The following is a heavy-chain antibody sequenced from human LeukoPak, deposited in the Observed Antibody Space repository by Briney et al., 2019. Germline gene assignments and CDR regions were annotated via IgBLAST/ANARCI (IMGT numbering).Heavy chain of an antibody. CDR1: GIPFSSYG. CDR2: ISGSGGST. V-gene: IGHV3-23*01. CDR3: TRDSTTVSPHAFDI. D-gene: IGHD4-11*01. J-gene: IGHJ3*02. Sequence: GSLRLSCAASGIPFSSYGMSWVRPAPGKGLEWVSAISGSGGSTYYADSVKGRFTISRDNSKNTLYLQMNSLRAEDTAVYYCTRDSTTVSPHAFDIWGQGTTVTCSS.